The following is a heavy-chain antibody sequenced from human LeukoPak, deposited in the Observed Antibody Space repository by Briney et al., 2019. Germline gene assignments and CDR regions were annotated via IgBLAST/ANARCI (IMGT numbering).Heavy chain of an antibody. CDR3: ATISPGITLVRGFDY. J-gene: IGHJ4*02. Sequence: ASVKVSCKVSGYTLTELSMHWVRQAPGKGLEWMGGFDPEDGETIYAQNFQGRVTMTEDTSTDTAYMELNSLRSEDTAVYYCATISPGITLVRGFDYWGQGTLVTVSS. D-gene: IGHD3-10*01. CDR1: GYTLTELS. V-gene: IGHV1-24*01. CDR2: FDPEDGET.